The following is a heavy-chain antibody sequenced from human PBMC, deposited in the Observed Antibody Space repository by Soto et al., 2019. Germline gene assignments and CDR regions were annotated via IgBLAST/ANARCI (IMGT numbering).Heavy chain of an antibody. CDR2: IDASDSYT. CDR1: GYSFTCYW. D-gene: IGHD6-13*01. V-gene: IGHV5-10-1*01. J-gene: IGHJ4*02. Sequence: GEVMKISCMGCGYSFTCYWNSGVRQMAGEGQERMGRIDASDSYTNYSPSFQGHVNSSADKSISTAYLQWSSLKASDTAMYYFARHGGGVAAAGFDFWGQGTLVTVSS. CDR3: ARHGGGVAAAGFDF.